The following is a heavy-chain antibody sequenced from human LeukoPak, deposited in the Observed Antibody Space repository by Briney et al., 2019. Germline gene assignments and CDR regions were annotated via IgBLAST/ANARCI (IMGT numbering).Heavy chain of an antibody. Sequence: GGSLRLSCAASGFTFSSYAMSWVRQAPGKGLEWVSAISGSGGSTYYADSVKGRFTISRDNSKNTLYLQMNSLRAEDTAVYYCAKALGGIAAAYYYYGMDVWGQGTTVTASS. CDR2: ISGSGGST. CDR1: GFTFSSYA. D-gene: IGHD6-13*01. V-gene: IGHV3-23*01. J-gene: IGHJ6*02. CDR3: AKALGGIAAAYYYYGMDV.